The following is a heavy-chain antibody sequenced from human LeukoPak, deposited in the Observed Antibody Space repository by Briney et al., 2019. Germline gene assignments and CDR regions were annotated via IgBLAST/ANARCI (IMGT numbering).Heavy chain of an antibody. D-gene: IGHD5-24*01. CDR3: ARRDDHNGRDY. Sequence: PGGSLRPSCAASGFTFSSYWMSWVRQAPGKGLEWVANIKQDGSERYYVDSVKGRFTISRDNAKNSVYLQMNSLRAEDTAMYYCARRDDHNGRDYWGQGTLVTVSS. V-gene: IGHV3-7*03. CDR1: GFTFSSYW. CDR2: IKQDGSER. J-gene: IGHJ4*02.